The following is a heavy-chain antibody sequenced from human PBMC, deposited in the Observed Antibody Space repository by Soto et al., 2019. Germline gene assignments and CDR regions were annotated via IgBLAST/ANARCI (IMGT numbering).Heavy chain of an antibody. V-gene: IGHV3-48*03. J-gene: IGHJ4*02. Sequence: PGGSLRLSCAASGFTSSSFEMNWVRQAPGKGLEWISYISSSGRTIYYADSVKGRFTISRDNAKNSLFLQMNSLRAEDTAAYYCVRDIAMVRGVIRGYWGQGTLVTVSS. D-gene: IGHD3-10*01. CDR3: VRDIAMVRGVIRGY. CDR1: GFTSSSFE. CDR2: ISSSGRTI.